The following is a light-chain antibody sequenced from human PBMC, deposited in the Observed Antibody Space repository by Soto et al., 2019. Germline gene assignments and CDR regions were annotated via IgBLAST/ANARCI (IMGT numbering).Light chain of an antibody. CDR1: SSDVGNYNL. CDR2: EVS. V-gene: IGLV2-23*02. Sequence: QSALTQPASVSGSPGQSITISCTGTSSDVGNYNLVSWYQQHPGKAPKLMIYEVSKRPSGVSNRFSGSKSGNTASLTISGLQAEDEADYYCCSYAGCSPFYVFGSGTKLTVL. J-gene: IGLJ1*01. CDR3: CSYAGCSPFYV.